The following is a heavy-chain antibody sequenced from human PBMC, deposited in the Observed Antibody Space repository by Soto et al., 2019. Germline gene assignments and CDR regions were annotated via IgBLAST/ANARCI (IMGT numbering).Heavy chain of an antibody. CDR2: INHSGST. CDR1: GGSFSGYY. D-gene: IGHD2-21*02. CDR3: ARGPRLPGFRFDY. J-gene: IGHJ4*02. V-gene: IGHV4-34*01. Sequence: SSETLSLTCAVYGGSFSGYYWSWIRQPPGKGLEWIGEINHSGSTNYNPSLKSRVTISVDTSKNQFSLKLSSVTAADTAVYYCARGPRLPGFRFDYWGQGTLVTVSS.